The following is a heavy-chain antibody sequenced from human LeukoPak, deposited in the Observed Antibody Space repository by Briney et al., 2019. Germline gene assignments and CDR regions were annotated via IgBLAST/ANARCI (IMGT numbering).Heavy chain of an antibody. CDR2: IKQDGSEK. V-gene: IGHV3-7*05. CDR3: AQRGRYYDSSGYLVY. D-gene: IGHD3-22*01. Sequence: GGSLRLSCAASGFTFSSYWMSWVRQAPGKGLEWVANIKQDGSEKYYVDSVKGRFTVSRDNAKNSLYLQMNSLRAEDTAVYYCAQRGRYYDSSGYLVYWGQGTLVTVSS. CDR1: GFTFSSYW. J-gene: IGHJ4*02.